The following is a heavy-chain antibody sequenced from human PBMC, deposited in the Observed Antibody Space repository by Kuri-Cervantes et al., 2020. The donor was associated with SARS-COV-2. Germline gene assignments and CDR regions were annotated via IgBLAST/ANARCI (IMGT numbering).Heavy chain of an antibody. CDR1: GATFSTYG. CDR3: ASRSSQNYYYYYYMDV. D-gene: IGHD2-2*01. CDR2: IIPFFGTP. J-gene: IGHJ6*03. Sequence: SVKVSCKASGATFSTYGFSWVRQAPGQGLEWMGGIIPFFGTPNYAQKFEGRVTITADESTSTAYMEMSSLRSDGTAVYYCASRSSQNYYYYYYMDVWGKGTTVTVSS. V-gene: IGHV1-69*13.